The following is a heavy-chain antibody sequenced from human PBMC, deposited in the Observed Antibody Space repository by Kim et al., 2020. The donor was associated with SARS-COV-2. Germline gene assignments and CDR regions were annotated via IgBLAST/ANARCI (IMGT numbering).Heavy chain of an antibody. CDR1: GIPFSDAW. J-gene: IGHJ4*02. V-gene: IGHV3-15*01. D-gene: IGHD2-2*01. Sequence: GGSLRLSCAVSGIPFSDAWFNWVRQAPGKGLEWVGRIKSKTDGGTADLAAPVKGRFAISRDDPKNTLYLLMNDVKTDDSAMYYCTTVSMRWGQGTLVTVSS. CDR2: IKSKTDGGTA. CDR3: TTVSMR.